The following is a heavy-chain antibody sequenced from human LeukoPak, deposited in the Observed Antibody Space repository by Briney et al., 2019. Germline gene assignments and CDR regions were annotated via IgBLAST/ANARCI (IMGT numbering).Heavy chain of an antibody. J-gene: IGHJ2*01. CDR2: INEGGST. V-gene: IGHV4-34*01. CDR3: ARDDYFGGGSCLWYFDF. Sequence: SETLSLTCGVYGGSFSDYYWSWIRQSPGKGLEWIGEINEGGSTTYNPSLKSRVTISVDTSKIEFSLNMSSVTAADTAVYYCARDDYFGGGSCLWYFDFWGRGTLVTVSS. D-gene: IGHD3-10*01. CDR1: GGSFSDYY.